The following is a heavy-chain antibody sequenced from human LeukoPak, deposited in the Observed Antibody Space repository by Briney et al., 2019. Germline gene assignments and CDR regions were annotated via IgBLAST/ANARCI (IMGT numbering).Heavy chain of an antibody. CDR3: ARHMWAGYFNY. J-gene: IGHJ4*02. CDR1: GGSISSYY. V-gene: IGHV4-4*09. Sequence: SETLSLTCTVSGGSISSYYWSWIQQPPGKGLEWIGYIYTSGSTNYNPSLKSRVTISVDTSKNQFSLKLSSVTAADTAVYYCARHMWAGYFNYWGQGTLVTVSS. D-gene: IGHD6-19*01. CDR2: IYTSGST.